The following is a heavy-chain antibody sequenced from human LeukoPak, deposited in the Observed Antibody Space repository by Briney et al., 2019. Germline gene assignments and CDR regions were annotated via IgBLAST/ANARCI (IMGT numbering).Heavy chain of an antibody. CDR1: GFTFSSYA. CDR2: ISGSGGST. V-gene: IGHV3-23*01. J-gene: IGHJ5*02. CDR3: AKGPTVTTSKTLFDP. D-gene: IGHD4-17*01. Sequence: GGSLRLSCAASGFTFSSYAMSWVRQAPGKGLEWVSAISGSGGSTYYADSVKGRFTISRDNSKNTLYLQMNSLRAEDTAVYYCAKGPTVTTSKTLFDPRGQGTLVTVSS.